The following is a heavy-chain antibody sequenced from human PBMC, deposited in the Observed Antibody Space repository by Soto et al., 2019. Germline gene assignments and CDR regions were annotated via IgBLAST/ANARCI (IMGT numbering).Heavy chain of an antibody. CDR1: GGTFSSYA. V-gene: IGHV1-69*06. J-gene: IGHJ3*02. D-gene: IGHD3-22*01. Sequence: QVQLVQSGAEVKKPGSSVKVSCKASGGTFSSYAISWVRQAPGQGLEWMGGIIPIFGTANYAQKFQGRVTITADKSTITAYMELSSLRSEDTAVYYCARAQYYYDSSGYYSYAFDIWGQGTMVTVSS. CDR2: IIPIFGTA. CDR3: ARAQYYYDSSGYYSYAFDI.